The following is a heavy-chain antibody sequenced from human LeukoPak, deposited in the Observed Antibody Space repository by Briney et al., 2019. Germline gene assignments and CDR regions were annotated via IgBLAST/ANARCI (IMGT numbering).Heavy chain of an antibody. Sequence: GESLKISCKGSGYSFTSNWIGWVRRMPGKGLEWMGIIYPGDSDTRYSPSIQGQVTISADKSISTAYLQWSSLKASDTAMYYCARQAVTTRFDYWGQGTLVTVSS. J-gene: IGHJ4*02. D-gene: IGHD4-17*01. CDR3: ARQAVTTRFDY. CDR2: IYPGDSDT. V-gene: IGHV5-51*01. CDR1: GYSFTSNW.